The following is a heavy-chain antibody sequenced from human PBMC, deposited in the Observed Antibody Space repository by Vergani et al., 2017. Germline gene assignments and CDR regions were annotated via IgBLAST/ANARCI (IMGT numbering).Heavy chain of an antibody. D-gene: IGHD6-19*01. J-gene: IGHJ5*02. Sequence: QVRLQESGPGLVKPSETLSLTCSVSGGSMRGYYWSWIRQPPGKELEWIGYMYHSGSTNYNPSLETRVTISGDTSKNQFSLKLNSVAAADTAVYCCASDTHSGQRADRWGQGILVTVTS. CDR3: ASDTHSGQRADR. V-gene: IGHV4-59*01. CDR2: MYHSGST. CDR1: GGSMRGYY.